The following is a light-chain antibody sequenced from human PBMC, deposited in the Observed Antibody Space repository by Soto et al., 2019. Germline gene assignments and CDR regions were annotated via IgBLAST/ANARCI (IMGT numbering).Light chain of an antibody. CDR3: LQHNTYPWT. CDR2: AAS. V-gene: IGKV1-17*01. CDR1: QGIRNA. Sequence: DIQMTQSPSSLSASLGERVTITCRASQGIRNALGWYQQKPGKAPKRLIYAASSLQSGVPSRFSGSGSGTEFTLTISSLQPEDFATYYCLQHNTYPWTFGQGTKVEIK. J-gene: IGKJ1*01.